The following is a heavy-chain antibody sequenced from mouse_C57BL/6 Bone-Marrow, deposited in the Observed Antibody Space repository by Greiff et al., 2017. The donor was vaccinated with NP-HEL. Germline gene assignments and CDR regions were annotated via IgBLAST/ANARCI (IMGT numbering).Heavy chain of an antibody. CDR1: GFTFSSYG. CDR3: ARHALYDYDDY. CDR2: ISSGGSCT. V-gene: IGHV5-6*01. Sequence: EVKLMESGGDLVKPGGSLKLSCAASGFTFSSYGMSWVRQTPDKRLEWVATISSGGSCTYYPDSVKGRFTLSRDNAKNTLYLQMSSLKSEDTAMYYCARHALYDYDDYWGQGTTLTGSS. D-gene: IGHD2-4*01. J-gene: IGHJ2*01.